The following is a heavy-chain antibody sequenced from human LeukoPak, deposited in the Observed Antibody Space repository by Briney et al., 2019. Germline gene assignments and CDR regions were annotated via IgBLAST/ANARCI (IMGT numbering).Heavy chain of an antibody. Sequence: SETLSLTCAVSGYSISSGYYWGWIRQPPGKGLEWIGSIYHSGSTYHNPSLKSRVTISVDTSKNQFSLKLSSVTAADTAVYYCASRGYSYGYLYYYYYMDVWGKGTTVTVSS. J-gene: IGHJ6*03. CDR2: IYHSGST. V-gene: IGHV4-38-2*01. CDR1: GYSISSGYY. D-gene: IGHD5-18*01. CDR3: ASRGYSYGYLYYYYYMDV.